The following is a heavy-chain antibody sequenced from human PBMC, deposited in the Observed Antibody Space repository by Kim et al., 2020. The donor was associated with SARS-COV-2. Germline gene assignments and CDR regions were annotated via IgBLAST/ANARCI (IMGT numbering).Heavy chain of an antibody. CDR2: IIPIFGTA. Sequence: SVKVSCKASGGTFSSYAISWVRQAPGQGLEWMGGIIPIFGTANYAQKFQGRVTITADESTSTAYMELSSLRSEDTAVYYCAREGSPIGWFDPWGQGTLVTVSS. CDR3: AREGSPIGWFDP. V-gene: IGHV1-69*13. CDR1: GGTFSSYA. D-gene: IGHD1-26*01. J-gene: IGHJ5*02.